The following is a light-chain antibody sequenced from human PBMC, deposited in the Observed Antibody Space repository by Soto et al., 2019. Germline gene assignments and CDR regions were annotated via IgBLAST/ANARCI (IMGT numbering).Light chain of an antibody. V-gene: IGLV2-23*02. CDR1: SSDVGSYNL. J-gene: IGLJ1*01. Sequence: QSVLTQPASVSGSPGQSITISCTGTSSDVGSYNLVSWYQHHPGKAPKLMIYEVSKRPSGVSNRFSGSKSGHTASLTISGPQAEDEPDYYRGSYARSSTLPEGFGTGTKVTV. CDR3: GSYARSSTLPEG. CDR2: EVS.